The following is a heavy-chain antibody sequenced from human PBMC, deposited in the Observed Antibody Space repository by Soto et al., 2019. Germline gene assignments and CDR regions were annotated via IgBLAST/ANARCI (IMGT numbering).Heavy chain of an antibody. CDR1: GGSISSGDYY. D-gene: IGHD1-7*01. V-gene: IGHV4-30-4*01. CDR2: IYYSGST. CDR3: ARGRITGTGWFDP. Sequence: SETLSLTCTVSGGSISSGDYYWSWIRQPPGKGLEWIGYIYYSGSTYYNPSLKSRVTISVDTSKNQFSLKLSSVTAADTAVYYCARGRITGTGWFDPWGQGTLVTVSS. J-gene: IGHJ5*02.